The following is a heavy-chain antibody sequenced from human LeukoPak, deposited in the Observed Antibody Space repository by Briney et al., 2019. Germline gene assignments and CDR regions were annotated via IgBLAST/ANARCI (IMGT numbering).Heavy chain of an antibody. Sequence: GASVKVSCKVSGYTLTELSMHWVRQAPGKGLEWMGGFDPEDGETIYAQKFQGRVTMTEDTSTDTAYMELSSLRSEDTAVYYCATYRGYSGYDATGFDPWGQGTLVTVSS. CDR2: FDPEDGET. V-gene: IGHV1-24*01. CDR3: ATYRGYSGYDATGFDP. D-gene: IGHD5-12*01. CDR1: GYTLTELS. J-gene: IGHJ5*02.